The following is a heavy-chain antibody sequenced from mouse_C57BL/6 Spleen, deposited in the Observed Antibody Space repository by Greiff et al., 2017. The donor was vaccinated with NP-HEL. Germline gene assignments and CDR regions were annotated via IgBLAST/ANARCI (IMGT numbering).Heavy chain of an antibody. D-gene: IGHD1-1*01. J-gene: IGHJ3*01. V-gene: IGHV1-80*01. CDR3: ARGEDYGSIWFAY. Sequence: QVQLQQSGAELVKPGASVKISCKASGYAFSSYWMNWVKQRPGKGLEWIGQIYPGDGDTNYNGKFKGKATLTADKSSSTAYMQLSSLTSEDSAVYFCARGEDYGSIWFAYWGQGTLVTVSA. CDR1: GYAFSSYW. CDR2: IYPGDGDT.